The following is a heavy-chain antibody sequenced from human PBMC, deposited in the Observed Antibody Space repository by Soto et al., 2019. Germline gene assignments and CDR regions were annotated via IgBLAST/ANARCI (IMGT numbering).Heavy chain of an antibody. CDR2: VSAHTGDS. V-gene: IGHV1-18*01. J-gene: IGHJ4*02. CDR3: ARPSTSYGDYGWSLAY. Sequence: QVQLVQSGAEVKKPGASVKVSCKASGYPFGGYAIGWVRQAPGQGLEWMGWVSAHTGDSGYAQRLQGRVSVTTETSTSTAYMELRGLSSDDTAVDYCARPSTSYGDYGWSLAYWGQGTLVTVSS. CDR1: GYPFGGYA. D-gene: IGHD4-17*01.